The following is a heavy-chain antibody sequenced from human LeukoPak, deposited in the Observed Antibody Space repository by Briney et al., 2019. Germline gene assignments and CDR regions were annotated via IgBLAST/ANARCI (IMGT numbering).Heavy chain of an antibody. D-gene: IGHD3-10*01. Sequence: SVKVSCKASGGTFSSYAISWVRQAPGQGREWMGGIIPIFGTANYAQKFQGRVTITADESTSTAYMELSSLRSEDTAVYYCAGSYYYGSGSYYTDYWGQGTLVTVSS. CDR3: AGSYYYGSGSYYTDY. CDR1: GGTFSSYA. CDR2: IIPIFGTA. V-gene: IGHV1-69*01. J-gene: IGHJ4*02.